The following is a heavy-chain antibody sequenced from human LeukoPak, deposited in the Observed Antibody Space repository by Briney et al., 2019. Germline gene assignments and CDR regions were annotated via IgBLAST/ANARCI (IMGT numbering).Heavy chain of an antibody. D-gene: IGHD2-21*02. J-gene: IGHJ4*02. CDR2: MNPNSGNT. Sequence: GASVKVSCKASGYMFTSYDINWVRQATGQELEWMGWMNPNSGNTGFGQKFQGRVTMTRDTSISTAYMELSSLRSEDTAVYYCARVFCSGGDCYRYFDYWGQGTLVTVSS. CDR1: GYMFTSYD. CDR3: ARVFCSGGDCYRYFDY. V-gene: IGHV1-8*01.